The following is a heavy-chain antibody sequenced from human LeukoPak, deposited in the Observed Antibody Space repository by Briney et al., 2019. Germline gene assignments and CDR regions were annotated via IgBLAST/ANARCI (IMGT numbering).Heavy chain of an antibody. D-gene: IGHD3-10*01. J-gene: IGHJ6*02. V-gene: IGHV3-9*01. CDR2: ISWDSGAI. CDR3: ARGSYGSDRYYTTAKHGTDV. Sequence: PGRSLRLSCAVSGFTFDDYAMHWVRQAPGKGLEWVSGISWDSGAIGYADSVKGRFTISRDNAKNSLYLQMNSLRGEDTAVYYCARGSYGSDRYYTTAKHGTDVWGQGTTVTVSS. CDR1: GFTFDDYA.